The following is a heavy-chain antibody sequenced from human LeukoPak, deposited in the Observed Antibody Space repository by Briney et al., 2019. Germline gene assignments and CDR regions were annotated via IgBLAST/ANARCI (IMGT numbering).Heavy chain of an antibody. J-gene: IGHJ4*02. D-gene: IGHD5-18*01. CDR3: ARDRGGYTYSHDY. V-gene: IGHV3-53*01. CDR2: IYSGGST. Sequence: GGSLRLSCAASGFTVSSNYMSWVRQAPGKGLEWVSVIYSGGSTYYADSVKGRFTISRDNSKNTLYLQMNSLRAEDTAVYYCARDRGGYTYSHDYWGQGTLVTVSS. CDR1: GFTVSSNY.